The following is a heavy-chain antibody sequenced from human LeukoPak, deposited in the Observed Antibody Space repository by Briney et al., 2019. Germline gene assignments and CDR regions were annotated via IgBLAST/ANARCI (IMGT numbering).Heavy chain of an antibody. D-gene: IGHD2-8*01. CDR2: INPNSGGT. Sequence: ASVKVSCKASGYTFTGYYMHWVRQAPGQGLEWMGWINPNSGGTNYAQKFQGRVTMTRDTSISTAYMELSRLRSDDTAVYYCARYCTNGVCYSGTAAFDIWGQGTMVTVSS. CDR1: GYTFTGYY. CDR3: ARYCTNGVCYSGTAAFDI. V-gene: IGHV1-2*02. J-gene: IGHJ3*02.